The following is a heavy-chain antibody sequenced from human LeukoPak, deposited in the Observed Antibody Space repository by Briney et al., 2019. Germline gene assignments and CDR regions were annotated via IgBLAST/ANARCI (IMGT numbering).Heavy chain of an antibody. J-gene: IGHJ5*02. D-gene: IGHD6-13*01. CDR3: ARDIESSSWSYNWFDP. Sequence: PGGSLRLSCTTSGFSFSGYWMHWVRQAPGKGLVWVSRIKSDGSSTTYADSVKGRFTISRDNARNTLYLQMNSLRAEDTAVYYCARDIESSSWSYNWFDPWGQGTLVTVSS. V-gene: IGHV3-74*01. CDR2: IKSDGSST. CDR1: GFSFSGYW.